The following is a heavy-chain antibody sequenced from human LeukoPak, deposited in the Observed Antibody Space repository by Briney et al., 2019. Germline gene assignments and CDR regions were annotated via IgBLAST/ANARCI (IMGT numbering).Heavy chain of an antibody. Sequence: GGSLRLSCAASGITFSSHGMHWVRQAPGKGLEWVAVIWYDGSNKYYADSVKGRFTISRDNSKNTLYLQMNSLRAEDTAVYYCARDVLVVVAATSDSYGMDVWGQGTTVTVSS. J-gene: IGHJ6*02. D-gene: IGHD2-15*01. CDR1: GITFSSHG. CDR3: ARDVLVVVAATSDSYGMDV. V-gene: IGHV3-33*08. CDR2: IWYDGSNK.